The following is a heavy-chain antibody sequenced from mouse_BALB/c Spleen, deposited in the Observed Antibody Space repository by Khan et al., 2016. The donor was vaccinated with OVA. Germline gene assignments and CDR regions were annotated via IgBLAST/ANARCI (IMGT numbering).Heavy chain of an antibody. CDR3: ARGNSDFDY. D-gene: IGHD2-1*01. V-gene: IGHV9-3-1*01. Sequence: QIQLVQSGPELKKPGETVKISCKASGYTFTNYVMNWVKQAPGKGLKWMGWINTYTGEPTYSDDFKGRFAFSLETSASTAYLQINNLKNEDTATYFCARGNSDFDYWGQGTTLTVSS. CDR2: INTYTGEP. J-gene: IGHJ2*01. CDR1: GYTFTNYV.